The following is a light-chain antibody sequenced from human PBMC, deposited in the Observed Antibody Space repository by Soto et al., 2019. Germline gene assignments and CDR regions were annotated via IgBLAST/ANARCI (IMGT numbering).Light chain of an antibody. CDR3: SSYAGSYSYV. J-gene: IGLJ1*01. CDR1: SSDIGGYNY. CDR2: DVT. Sequence: QSVLTQPRSVSGSPGQSVIISCTGTSSDIGGYNYVSWYQQHAGKAPKLMIYDVTKRPSGVPDRFSGSKSGNTASLTISGLQAEDEADYYCSSYAGSYSYVFGTGTKVTVL. V-gene: IGLV2-11*01.